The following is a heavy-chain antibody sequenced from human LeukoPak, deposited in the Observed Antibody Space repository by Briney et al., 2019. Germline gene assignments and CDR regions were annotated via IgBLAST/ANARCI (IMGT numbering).Heavy chain of an antibody. CDR3: AKAPERSRSGSSGYYFDY. CDR1: GFTLSTYA. J-gene: IGHJ4*02. V-gene: IGHV3-23*01. Sequence: TGGSLRLSCAASGFTLSTYAMSWVRQTPGKGLEWVAATSSSDAGTYHADSVKGRFTISRDNSKNTLYLQMNSLRAEDTAVYYCAKAPERSRSGSSGYYFDYWGQGTLVTVSS. CDR2: TSSSDAGT. D-gene: IGHD3-22*01.